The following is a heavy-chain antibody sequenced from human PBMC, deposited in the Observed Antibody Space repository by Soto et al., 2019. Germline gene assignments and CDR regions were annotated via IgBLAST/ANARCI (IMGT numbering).Heavy chain of an antibody. V-gene: IGHV1-18*01. CDR2: ISAYNGNT. J-gene: IGHJ6*02. CDR1: GYTFTSYG. Sequence: ASVKVSCKASGYTFTSYGISWVRQAPGQGLEWMGWISAYNGNTNYAQKLQGRVTMTTDTSTSTAYMELRSLRSDDTAVYYCARDQIVVVVAATDYYYYGMDVWGQGTTVTVSS. CDR3: ARDQIVVVVAATDYYYYGMDV. D-gene: IGHD2-15*01.